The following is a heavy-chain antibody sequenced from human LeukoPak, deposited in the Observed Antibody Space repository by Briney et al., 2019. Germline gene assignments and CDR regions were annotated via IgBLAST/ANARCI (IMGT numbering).Heavy chain of an antibody. Sequence: PSETLSLTCTVSGGSISSGGYYWSWIRQHPGKGLEWIGYIYYSGSTYYNPSLKSRVTISVDTSKNQFSLKLSSVTVADTAVYYCARLTQGWVCSSTGCSSDVWGQGTTVTVSS. CDR3: ARLTQGWVCSSTGCSSDV. V-gene: IGHV4-31*03. CDR2: IYYSGST. J-gene: IGHJ6*02. CDR1: GGSISSGGYY. D-gene: IGHD2-2*01.